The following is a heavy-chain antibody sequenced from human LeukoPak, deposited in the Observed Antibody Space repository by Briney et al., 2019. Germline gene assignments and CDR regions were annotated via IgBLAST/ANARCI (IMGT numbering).Heavy chain of an antibody. J-gene: IGHJ6*02. CDR3: ARDPGVVVVAASYYYGMDV. V-gene: IGHV3-30*03. Sequence: GGSLRLSCAASGFTFYSYGMHWVRQAPGKGLEWVAVISHDGSNIHYGDSVKGRFTISRDNSKNTLYLQMNSLRAEDTAVYYCARDPGVVVVAASYYYGMDVWGQGTTVTVSS. CDR2: ISHDGSNI. D-gene: IGHD2-15*01. CDR1: GFTFYSYG.